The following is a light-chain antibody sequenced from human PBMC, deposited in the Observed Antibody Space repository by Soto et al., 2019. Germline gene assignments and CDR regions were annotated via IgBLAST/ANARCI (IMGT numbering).Light chain of an antibody. Sequence: FQMTESPYSLAASVGDRVTIACRAGHGISTYLNWYQQNPGKAPKLLIYAASSLQSGVPSRFSGSGSGTDFTLTISSLQPEDFATYYCQQSYSSPRTFGQGTK. CDR2: AAS. CDR3: QQSYSSPRT. J-gene: IGKJ1*01. CDR1: HGISTY. V-gene: IGKV1-39*01.